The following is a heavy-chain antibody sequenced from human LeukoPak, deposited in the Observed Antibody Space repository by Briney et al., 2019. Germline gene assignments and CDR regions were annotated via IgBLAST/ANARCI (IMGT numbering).Heavy chain of an antibody. CDR1: SGSISTSNYY. V-gene: IGHV4-39*01. D-gene: IGHD3-10*01. Sequence: KPSETLSLTCTVSSGSISTSNYYWGWVCQPPGKALEWIGNIFYSGSTYYSPSLKSRVTISLDTSRNQFSLKLSSVTAADTAVYYCARQEAMVRGVINGWGQGTLVTVSS. J-gene: IGHJ4*02. CDR2: IFYSGST. CDR3: ARQEAMVRGVING.